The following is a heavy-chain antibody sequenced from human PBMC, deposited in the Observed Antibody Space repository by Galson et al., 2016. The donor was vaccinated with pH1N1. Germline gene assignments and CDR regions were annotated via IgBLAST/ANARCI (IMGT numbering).Heavy chain of an antibody. CDR1: GFTFSNFN. Sequence: SLRLSCAASGFTFSNFNMNWVRQTPGKGLEWVSFIGSRTSTTYSADSVRGRFTIARDNAKNSLYLQVNSLRVEDTAMYYCARDDGTYYRDSRGAFDLWGQGTMVAVSS. J-gene: IGHJ3*01. D-gene: IGHD3-22*01. CDR3: ARDDGTYYRDSRGAFDL. CDR2: IGSRTSTT. V-gene: IGHV3-48*04.